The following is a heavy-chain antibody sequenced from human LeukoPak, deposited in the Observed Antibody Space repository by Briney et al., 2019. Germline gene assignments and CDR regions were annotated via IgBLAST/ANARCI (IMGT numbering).Heavy chain of an antibody. D-gene: IGHD3-3*01. CDR2: INQDGSEK. J-gene: IGHJ4*02. Sequence: GGSLRLSCAASGFIFSSYWMSWVRQAPGKGLEWVANINQDGSEKYYVDSVKGRFTISRDNAKNSLYLQMNSLRAEDTAVYYCARDDTGLRFLEWGYYFDYWGQGTLVTVSS. V-gene: IGHV3-7*01. CDR1: GFIFSSYW. CDR3: ARDDTGLRFLEWGYYFDY.